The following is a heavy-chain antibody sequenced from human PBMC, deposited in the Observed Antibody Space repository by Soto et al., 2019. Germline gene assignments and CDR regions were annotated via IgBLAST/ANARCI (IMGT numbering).Heavy chain of an antibody. Sequence: GGSLRLSCAASGFTFSSYAMNWVRQAPGKGLEWVSAISGSGGSTYYVDSVKSRFTISRDNSRNTLYLQMNSLRAEDTAVYYCAKDPEVVVTAPDYWGQGTLVTVSS. V-gene: IGHV3-23*01. J-gene: IGHJ4*02. CDR2: ISGSGGST. CDR3: AKDPEVVVTAPDY. CDR1: GFTFSSYA. D-gene: IGHD2-21*02.